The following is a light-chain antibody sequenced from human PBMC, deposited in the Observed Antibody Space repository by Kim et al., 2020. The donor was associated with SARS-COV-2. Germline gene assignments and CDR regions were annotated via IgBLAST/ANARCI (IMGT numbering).Light chain of an antibody. CDR1: QSVSSRY. CDR2: GSS. Sequence: LASGERRTLSCRASQSVSSRYLAWYQQNPVQAPRLLIYGSSSRATGILDRFSVSGSGTDFTLTIIRLEPEDVAVYYCQQYGCSPYTFGQGTKLEI. J-gene: IGKJ2*01. V-gene: IGKV3-20*01. CDR3: QQYGCSPYT.